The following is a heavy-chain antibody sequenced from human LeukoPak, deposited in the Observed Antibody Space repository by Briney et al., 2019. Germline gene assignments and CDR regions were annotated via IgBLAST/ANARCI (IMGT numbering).Heavy chain of an antibody. J-gene: IGHJ5*02. V-gene: IGHV1-46*01. D-gene: IGHD6-13*01. CDR2: INPDGGNT. Sequence: GASVKVSCKASGYTFTNSYIHWVRQAPGQVLEWMGLINPDGGNTNYAQNFQGRVTLTRDTSTSTVYMELRSLRSDDTAVYYCARLAAAGAWFDPWGQGTLVTVSS. CDR1: GYTFTNSY. CDR3: ARLAAAGAWFDP.